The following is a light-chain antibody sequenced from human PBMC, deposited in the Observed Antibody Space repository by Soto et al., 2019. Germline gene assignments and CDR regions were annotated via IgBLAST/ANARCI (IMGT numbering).Light chain of an antibody. V-gene: IGKV3-15*01. CDR2: GAS. Sequence: EILMTQSPGTLSVSPGERATLSCRASQSVSNNLAWYQQKPGQAPRLLIYGASTRATGIPARFSGSGSGTEFTLTISSLQSEDFAVYYCQQYNDWPPLTFGGGTKVEIK. CDR3: QQYNDWPPLT. CDR1: QSVSNN. J-gene: IGKJ4*01.